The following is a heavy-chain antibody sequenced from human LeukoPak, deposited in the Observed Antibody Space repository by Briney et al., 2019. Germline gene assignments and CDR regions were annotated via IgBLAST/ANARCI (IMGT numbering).Heavy chain of an antibody. CDR1: GYSISSAYY. D-gene: IGHD4-17*01. J-gene: IGHJ4*02. V-gene: IGHV4-38-2*02. Sequence: PSETLSLTCTVSGYSISSAYYWGWIRQPPGQGLEWIGSFHYSGSTYYNPSLKSRVTISVDTPKNQFSLKLTSVTAADTAVYYCARGSHYGDYGYWGQGTLVTVSS. CDR3: ARGSHYGDYGY. CDR2: FHYSGST.